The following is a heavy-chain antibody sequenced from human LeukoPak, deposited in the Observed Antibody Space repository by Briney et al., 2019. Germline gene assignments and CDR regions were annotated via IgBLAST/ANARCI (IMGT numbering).Heavy chain of an antibody. Sequence: GGSLRLACAASGFIFGNYAMSWVRQVPGRCREWGSTISSRGDSPYVAESVQRRLTISRDNTKHSLYLHMNTVRAEDPAVYYCVKGPRPDITVAHTVENWGQGTLVTVSS. J-gene: IGHJ4*02. CDR3: VKGPRPDITVAHTVEN. CDR1: GFIFGNYA. D-gene: IGHD6-19*01. V-gene: IGHV3-23*01. CDR2: ISSRGDSP.